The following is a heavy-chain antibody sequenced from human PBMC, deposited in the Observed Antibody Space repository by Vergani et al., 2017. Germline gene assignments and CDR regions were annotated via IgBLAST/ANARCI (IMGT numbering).Heavy chain of an antibody. Sequence: EVQLVQSGAEVKKPGESLRISCKGSGYSFTSYWISWVRQMPGKGLEWMGRIDPSDSYTNYSPSFQGHVTISADKSISTAYLQWSSLKASDTAMYYCARQVPDYSNRKEGSDYWGQGTLVTVSS. CDR1: GYSFTSYW. CDR2: IDPSDSYT. CDR3: ARQVPDYSNRKEGSDY. V-gene: IGHV5-10-1*03. J-gene: IGHJ4*02. D-gene: IGHD4-11*01.